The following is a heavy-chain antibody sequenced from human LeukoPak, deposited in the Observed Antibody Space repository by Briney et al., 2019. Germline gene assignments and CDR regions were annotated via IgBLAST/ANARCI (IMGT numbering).Heavy chain of an antibody. Sequence: ASVKVSCKASGYTFTDYYMYWVRQAPGQGLEWMGWINPNSGGTDYAQKLQGRVTMTRDTSISTAYMELSSLRSDDTAVYYCARDGKAVLIELDLWGQGTLVTVSS. D-gene: IGHD3-16*01. V-gene: IGHV1-2*02. CDR1: GYTFTDYY. J-gene: IGHJ5*02. CDR2: INPNSGGT. CDR3: ARDGKAVLIELDL.